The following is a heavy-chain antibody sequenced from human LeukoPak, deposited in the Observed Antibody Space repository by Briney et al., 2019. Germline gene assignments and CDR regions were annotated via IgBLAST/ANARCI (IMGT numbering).Heavy chain of an antibody. J-gene: IGHJ4*02. CDR2: ISYDGSNK. CDR3: ASTPYYYDSSGYNYFDY. Sequence: VGSLRLSCAASGFTFSSYAMHWVRQAPGKGLEWVAVISYDGSNKHYADSVKGRFTISRDNSKNTLYLQMNSLRAEDTAVYYCASTPYYYDSSGYNYFDYWGQGTLVTVSS. D-gene: IGHD3-22*01. CDR1: GFTFSSYA. V-gene: IGHV3-30-3*01.